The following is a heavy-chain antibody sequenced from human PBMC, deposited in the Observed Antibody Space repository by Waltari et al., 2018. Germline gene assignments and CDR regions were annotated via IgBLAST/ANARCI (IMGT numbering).Heavy chain of an antibody. CDR1: SGYFSTYY. J-gene: IGHJ5*02. V-gene: IGHV4-34*01. CDR3: ARGSYFTDNDGYTHRAALDL. CDR2: INHNGSI. D-gene: IGHD5-12*01. Sequence: QVQLNQWGAGLLKPSGTLSLTCAVSSGYFSTYYWTWIRQSPGKGLEWIAEINHNGSINHNPSLESRVTISVDTSRKQISLSLTSVTAADTAVYYCARGSYFTDNDGYTHRAALDLWGQGSQVTVSS.